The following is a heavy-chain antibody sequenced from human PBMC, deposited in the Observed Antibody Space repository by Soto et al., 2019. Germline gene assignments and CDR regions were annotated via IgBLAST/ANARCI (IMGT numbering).Heavy chain of an antibody. J-gene: IGHJ4*02. D-gene: IGHD5-18*01. CDR2: ISYDGRNT. CDR1: GFTFSSYA. Sequence: QVQLLESGGGVVQPGRSLRLSCAASGFTFSSYAMHWVRQAPGKGLEWVAVISYDGRNTNYADSVKGRFAISRDNFNNTLFLEMNSLRAEDTAVYFCARDRTTRRYTYRPYLYFWGQGTLVTVSS. CDR3: ARDRTTRRYTYRPYLYF. V-gene: IGHV3-30*09.